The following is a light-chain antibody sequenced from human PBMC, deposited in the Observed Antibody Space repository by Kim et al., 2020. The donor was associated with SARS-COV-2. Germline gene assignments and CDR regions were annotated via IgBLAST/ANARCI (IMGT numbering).Light chain of an antibody. V-gene: IGLV10-54*01. J-gene: IGLJ2*01. CDR2: KNN. CDR1: SSNVGNHG. Sequence: QTATLPCTGNSSNVGNHGAAWLQHHQGHPPKLLSYKNNNRPSGISERFSASRSGNTASLTITGLQPEDEADYYCSAWDSSLSAVVFGGGTQLTVL. CDR3: SAWDSSLSAVV.